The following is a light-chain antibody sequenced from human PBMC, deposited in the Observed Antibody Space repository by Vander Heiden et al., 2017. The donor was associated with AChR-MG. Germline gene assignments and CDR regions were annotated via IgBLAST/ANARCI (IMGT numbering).Light chain of an antibody. J-gene: IGKJ5*01. CDR2: AAS. Sequence: DIQMTQSPSSLSASVGDRVCITCRASQSISSYLNWYQQKPGKAPKLLIYAASSLQSGVPSRFSGSGSGTDFTLTISRLQPEDFATYYCQQRDSTPLTFGQGTRLEIK. CDR1: QSISSY. V-gene: IGKV1-39*01. CDR3: QQRDSTPLT.